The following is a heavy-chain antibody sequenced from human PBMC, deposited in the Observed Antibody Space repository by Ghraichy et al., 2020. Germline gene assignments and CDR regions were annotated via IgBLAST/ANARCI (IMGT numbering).Heavy chain of an antibody. CDR2: ISVSGGNT. V-gene: IGHV3-23*01. J-gene: IGHJ4*02. Sequence: GGSLRLSCAASGFAFSSYAMNWVRQAPGKGLEWVSAISVSGGNTYYATSVKGRFTISRDNSMHTLYLEMNSLRAEDTAVYFCAKPEIGYSNMDVWGQGTLVTVSS. CDR1: GFAFSSYA. D-gene: IGHD5-12*01. CDR3: AKPEIGYSNMDV.